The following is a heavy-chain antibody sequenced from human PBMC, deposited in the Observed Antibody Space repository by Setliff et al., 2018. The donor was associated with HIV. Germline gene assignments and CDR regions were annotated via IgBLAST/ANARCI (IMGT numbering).Heavy chain of an antibody. V-gene: IGHV1-18*01. CDR1: GYAFTSYG. J-gene: IGHJ4*02. D-gene: IGHD4-17*01. Sequence: GASVKVSCKASGYAFTSYGISWVRQAPGQGLEWMVWISTYNGNTEYAQNLQGRVTMTTDTSTSTAYMELRSLRSDDTAVYYCARDDNTDYVGDYWGQGTLVTVSS. CDR3: ARDDNTDYVGDY. CDR2: ISTYNGNT.